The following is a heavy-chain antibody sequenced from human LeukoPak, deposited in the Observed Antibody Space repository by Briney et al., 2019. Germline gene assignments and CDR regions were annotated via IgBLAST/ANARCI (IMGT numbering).Heavy chain of an antibody. V-gene: IGHV1-2*02. Sequence: ASVKVSCKASGYTFTGYYMHWVRQAPGQGLEWMGWINPNSGGTNYAQKFQGRVTMTRDTSISTAYMELSRLRSDDTAAYYCASCSGYDLSGFWFDPWGQGTLVTVSS. CDR2: INPNSGGT. D-gene: IGHD5-12*01. J-gene: IGHJ5*02. CDR1: GYTFTGYY. CDR3: ASCSGYDLSGFWFDP.